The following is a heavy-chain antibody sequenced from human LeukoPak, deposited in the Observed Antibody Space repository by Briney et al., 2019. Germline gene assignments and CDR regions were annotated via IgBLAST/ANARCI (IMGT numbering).Heavy chain of an antibody. CDR2: IIPIFGTA. D-gene: IGHD3-22*01. CDR3: ARALGSSGYYYVNWFDP. Sequence: ASVKVSCKASGGTFSSYAISWVRQAPGQGLEWMGGIIPIFGTANYAQKFQGRVTITTGESTSTAYMELSSLRSEDTAAYYCARALGSSGYYYVNWFDPWGQGTLVTVSS. V-gene: IGHV1-69*05. CDR1: GGTFSSYA. J-gene: IGHJ5*02.